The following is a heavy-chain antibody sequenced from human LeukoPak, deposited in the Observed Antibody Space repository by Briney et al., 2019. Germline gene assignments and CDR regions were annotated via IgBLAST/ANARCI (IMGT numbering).Heavy chain of an antibody. D-gene: IGHD5-18*01. CDR1: GYTFTSYG. J-gene: IGHJ4*02. Sequence: ASVKVSCKASGYTFTSYGISWVPQAPGQGLEWIGWISGYNGNTNYAQRLQGRVTLTLDTSTTTAHMDLRSLRSDDTAVYYCASVGISSIQIMDYWGQGTLVTVSS. CDR3: ASVGISSIQIMDY. CDR2: ISGYNGNT. V-gene: IGHV1-18*01.